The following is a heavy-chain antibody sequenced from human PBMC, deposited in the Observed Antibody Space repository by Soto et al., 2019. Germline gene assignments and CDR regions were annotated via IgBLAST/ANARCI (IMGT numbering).Heavy chain of an antibody. Sequence: EVQLVESGGGLVQPGRSLRLSCTASGFTFDDFAMHWVRQVPGKGLEWVSGISWNRGSIGYADSVKGRFTVSRDNAKSSLYLQMNSLRAEDTALYYCAKDHMWGGDATSYYFDFWGQGTLITVSS. V-gene: IGHV3-9*01. CDR2: ISWNRGSI. CDR3: AKDHMWGGDATSYYFDF. J-gene: IGHJ4*02. D-gene: IGHD3-10*01. CDR1: GFTFDDFA.